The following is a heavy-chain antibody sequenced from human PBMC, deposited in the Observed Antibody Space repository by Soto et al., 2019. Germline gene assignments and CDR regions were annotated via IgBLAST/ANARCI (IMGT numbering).Heavy chain of an antibody. J-gene: IGHJ4*02. CDR3: ASRYGGTLDY. CDR1: GGSISSSSYY. D-gene: IGHD4-17*01. Sequence: SETLSLTCTVSGGSISSSSYYWGWIRQPPGKGLEWIGSIYYSGSTNYNPSLKSRVTISVDTSKNQFSLKLSSVTAAGTAVYYCASRYGGTLDYWGQGTLVTVSS. V-gene: IGHV4-39*07. CDR2: IYYSGST.